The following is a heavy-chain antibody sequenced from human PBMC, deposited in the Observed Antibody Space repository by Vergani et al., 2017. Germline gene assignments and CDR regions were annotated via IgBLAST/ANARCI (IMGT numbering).Heavy chain of an antibody. J-gene: IGHJ4*02. CDR1: GGSFSDYY. D-gene: IGHD3-16*02. V-gene: IGHV4-34*01. Sequence: QVQLQEWGAGLLKTPETLSLACGVSGGSFSDYYWSWIRQAPGMGLEWIGEVNHGGSTNYNPSLKSRVSISVDTSKKQFSLQLTSVTAADSALYFCSSIARAPTRGNPPPDYWGQGILVTVSS. CDR3: SSIARAPTRGNPPPDY. CDR2: VNHGGST.